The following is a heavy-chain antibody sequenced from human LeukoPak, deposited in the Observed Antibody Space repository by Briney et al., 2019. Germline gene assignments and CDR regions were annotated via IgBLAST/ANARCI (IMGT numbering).Heavy chain of an antibody. CDR1: GYSISSGYY. Sequence: SETLSLTCTVSGYSISSGYYWGWIRQPPGKGLEWIGSISHSGRTYYNLSLKSRVTISVDTSKNQFSLKLSSVTAADTAVYYCARDPGAGDSSGYYYAEYFQYWGQGTLATVSS. CDR2: ISHSGRT. D-gene: IGHD3-22*01. CDR3: ARDPGAGDSSGYYYAEYFQY. V-gene: IGHV4-38-2*02. J-gene: IGHJ1*01.